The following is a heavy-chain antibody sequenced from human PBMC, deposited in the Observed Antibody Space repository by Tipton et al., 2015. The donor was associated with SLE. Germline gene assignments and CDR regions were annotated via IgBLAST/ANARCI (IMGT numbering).Heavy chain of an antibody. CDR2: IYYSGTT. CDR1: GGSISSSSYY. Sequence: TLSLTCTVSGGSISSSSYYWGWFRQPPGKGLEWIGSIYYSGTTYYNPSLKSRVTISVDTSKNQFPLKLSSVTAADTAVYYCARDIRGERAFDIWGQGTMVTVSS. D-gene: IGHD3-10*01. CDR3: ARDIRGERAFDI. V-gene: IGHV4-39*06. J-gene: IGHJ3*02.